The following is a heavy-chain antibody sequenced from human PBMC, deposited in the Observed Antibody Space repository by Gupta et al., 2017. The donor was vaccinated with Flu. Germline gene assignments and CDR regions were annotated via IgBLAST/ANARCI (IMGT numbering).Heavy chain of an antibody. V-gene: IGHV1-18*01. Sequence: QVQLVQSGAEVKKPGASVKVSCKASGYTFTSYGISWVRQAPGQGLEWMGWISAYNGNTNQAQKLQCRVTMTTDTPTSTAYMELRRIRSEDTAVYYGARDISSLGGGSDYGVQGTLVTVSS. CDR2: ISAYNGNT. D-gene: IGHD6-13*01. J-gene: IGHJ4*02. CDR3: ARDISSLGGGSDY. CDR1: GYTFTSYG.